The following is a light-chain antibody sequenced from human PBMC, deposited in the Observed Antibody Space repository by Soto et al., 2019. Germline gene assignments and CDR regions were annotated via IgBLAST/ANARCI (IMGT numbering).Light chain of an antibody. V-gene: IGKV1-5*03. CDR2: RAS. CDR3: QKYSGASV. J-gene: IGKJ1*01. Sequence: DIQMTQSPSTLSASVGDRVIITCRASQTINNALAWYQQSPGKAPKLLIYRASSLESGVPSSFSGSGYGTEFTLTISSLQPDDSASYSFQKYSGASVFGQGPKVAIK. CDR1: QTINNA.